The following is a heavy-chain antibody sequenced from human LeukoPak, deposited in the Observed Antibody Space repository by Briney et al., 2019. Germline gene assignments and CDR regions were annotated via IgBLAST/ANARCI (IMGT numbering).Heavy chain of an antibody. J-gene: IGHJ4*02. CDR2: IYSGGST. CDR3: ARGKGSSWYFDY. V-gene: IGHV3-66*01. D-gene: IGHD6-13*01. CDR1: GFTVISNF. Sequence: GGSLRLSCAASGFTVISNFMTWVRQAPGKGLEWVSLIYSGGSTYYADSVKGRFIISRDNSKNTLYLQMNSLRVEDTAVYYCARGKGSSWYFDYWGQGTLVTVSS.